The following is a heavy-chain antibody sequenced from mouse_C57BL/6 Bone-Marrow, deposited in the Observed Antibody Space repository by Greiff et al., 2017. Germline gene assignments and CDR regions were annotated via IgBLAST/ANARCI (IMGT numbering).Heavy chain of an antibody. CDR1: GYTFTSYG. Sequence: QIQLQQSGAELARPGASVKLSCKASGYTFTSYGISWVKQRTGQGLEWIGEIYPRSGNTYYTEKFKGKATLTADNSSSTAYMELRSLTSEDSAVYFCARGGSPFAYWGQGTLVTVSA. CDR3: ARGGSPFAY. V-gene: IGHV1-81*01. CDR2: IYPRSGNT. J-gene: IGHJ3*01.